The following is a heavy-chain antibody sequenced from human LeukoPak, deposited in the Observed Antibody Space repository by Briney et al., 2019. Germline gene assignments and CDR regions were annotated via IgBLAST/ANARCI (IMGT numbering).Heavy chain of an antibody. CDR2: INHSGST. Sequence: SETLSLTCAVYGGSFSGYYWSWIRQPPGKGPEWIGEINHSGSTNYNPSLKSRVTISVDTSKNQFSLKLSSVTAADTAVYYCAGGRYPLYSSGRGQGPFLSYFDYWGQGTLVTVSS. CDR1: GGSFSGYY. V-gene: IGHV4-34*01. D-gene: IGHD6-19*01. CDR3: AGGRYPLYSSGRGQGPFLSYFDY. J-gene: IGHJ4*02.